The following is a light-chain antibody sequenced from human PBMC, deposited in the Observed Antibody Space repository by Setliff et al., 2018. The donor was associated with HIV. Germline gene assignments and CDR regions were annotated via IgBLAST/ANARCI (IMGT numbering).Light chain of an antibody. CDR1: SNDFGSYDY. CDR2: EVS. J-gene: IGLJ1*01. CDR3: SSFTSSSSYV. V-gene: IGLV2-14*01. Sequence: QSALAQPASVSGSPGQSITISCTGTSNDFGSYDYVSWYQHQPGKVPELMIYEVSNRPSGVSDRFSGSKSGNTASLTISGLQTEDEADYYCSSFTSSSSYVFGTGTKVTVL.